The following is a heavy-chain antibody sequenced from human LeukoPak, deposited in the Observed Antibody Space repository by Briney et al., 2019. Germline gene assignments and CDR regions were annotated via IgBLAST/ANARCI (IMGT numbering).Heavy chain of an antibody. V-gene: IGHV1-8*03. CDR3: ARATTGTTNWFDP. CDR2: MNTNSGNT. D-gene: IGHD1-1*01. CDR1: GYTFTSYD. Sequence: ASVKVSCKASGYTFTSYDINWVRQATGQGLEWMGWMNTNSGNTGFAQKFQGRVTITRNTSINTAYMELSSLRSKDTAVYYCARATTGTTNWFDPWGQGTLVTVSS. J-gene: IGHJ5*02.